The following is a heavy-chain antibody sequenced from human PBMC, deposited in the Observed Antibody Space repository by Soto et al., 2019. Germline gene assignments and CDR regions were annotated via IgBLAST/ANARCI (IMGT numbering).Heavy chain of an antibody. CDR2: IYSGGST. D-gene: IGHD3-10*01. Sequence: EVQLVESGGGLIQPGGSLRLSCAASGFTVSSNYMSWVRQAPGKGLEWVSVIYSGGSTYYADSVKGRFTISRDNSKNTLYLQMNSLRAEDTAVYYCARDDPGGYLDAFDIWGQGTMVTVSS. CDR3: ARDDPGGYLDAFDI. V-gene: IGHV3-53*01. CDR1: GFTVSSNY. J-gene: IGHJ3*02.